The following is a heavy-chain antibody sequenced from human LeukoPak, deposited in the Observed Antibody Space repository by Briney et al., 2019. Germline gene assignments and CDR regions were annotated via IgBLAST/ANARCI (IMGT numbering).Heavy chain of an antibody. CDR2: ITWNSGSI. J-gene: IGHJ4*02. D-gene: IGHD6-13*01. Sequence: GRSLRLSCAASGFIFDDYAMHWVRQAPGKGLEWVSGITWNSGSIVYADSVKGRFTISRDNAKNSVYLQINSLRAEDIDLYYWAKDSFSFLQLGAFAYWSEGTLVTVSS. CDR1: GFIFDDYA. CDR3: AKDSFSFLQLGAFAY. V-gene: IGHV3-9*03.